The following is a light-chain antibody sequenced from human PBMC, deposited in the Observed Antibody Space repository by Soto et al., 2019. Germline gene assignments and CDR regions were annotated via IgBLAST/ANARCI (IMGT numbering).Light chain of an antibody. Sequence: QSVLTQPASVSGSPGQSITISCTGTSSDVGSYNLVSWFQQHPGKAPKLIIYEVSKRPSGLSNRFSGSKSGNTASLTISGLQAEDEADYYCCSYAGGSTSNYAFGTGTKLTVL. CDR2: EVS. CDR3: CSYAGGSTSNYA. CDR1: SSDVGSYNL. J-gene: IGLJ1*01. V-gene: IGLV2-23*02.